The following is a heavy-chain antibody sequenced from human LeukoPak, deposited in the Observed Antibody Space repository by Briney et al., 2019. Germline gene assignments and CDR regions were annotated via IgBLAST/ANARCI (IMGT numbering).Heavy chain of an antibody. Sequence: GGSLRLSCAASGFTVSSNYMSWVRQAPGKGLEWVSVIYSGGSTYYAGSVKGRFTISRGNSKNTLYLQMNSLRAEDTAVYYCARSNSFDIWGQGTMVTVSS. CDR1: GFTVSSNY. CDR2: IYSGGST. V-gene: IGHV3-66*01. CDR3: ARSNSFDI. J-gene: IGHJ3*02.